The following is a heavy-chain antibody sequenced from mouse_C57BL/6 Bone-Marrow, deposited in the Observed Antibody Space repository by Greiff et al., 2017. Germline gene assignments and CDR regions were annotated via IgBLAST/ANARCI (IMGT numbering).Heavy chain of an antibody. CDR2: IWSGGST. V-gene: IGHV2-2*01. J-gene: IGHJ2*01. D-gene: IGHD2-4*01. CDR1: GFSLTSYG. Sequence: QVQLQQSGPGLVQPSQSLSITCTVSGFSLTSYGVHWVRQSPGKGLEWLGVIWSGGSTDYNAAFISRLSISKDNSKSQVFFKMNSLQADDTAIYYCARNSDDYLYFDYWGQGTTLTVSS. CDR3: ARNSDDYLYFDY.